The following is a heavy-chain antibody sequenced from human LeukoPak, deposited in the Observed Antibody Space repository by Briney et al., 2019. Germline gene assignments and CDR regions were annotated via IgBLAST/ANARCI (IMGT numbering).Heavy chain of an antibody. CDR2: IYHSGST. Sequence: SETLSLTCAVSGYSISSGYYWGWIRQPPGKGLEWIGSIYHSGSTYYNPSLKSRVTISVDTSKNQFSLKLNSVTAADTAVYYCARNPHWMVRGVITWGQGTLVTASS. J-gene: IGHJ5*02. CDR3: ARNPHWMVRGVIT. D-gene: IGHD3-10*01. V-gene: IGHV4-38-2*01. CDR1: GYSISSGYY.